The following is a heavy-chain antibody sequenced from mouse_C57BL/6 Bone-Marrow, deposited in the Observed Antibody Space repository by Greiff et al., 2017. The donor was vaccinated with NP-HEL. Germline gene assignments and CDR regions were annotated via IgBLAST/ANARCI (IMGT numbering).Heavy chain of an antibody. CDR2: IRSKSNNYAT. Sequence: EVHLVESGGGLVQPKGSLKLSCAASGFSFNPYAMNWVRQAPGKGLEWVARIRSKSNNYATYYADSVKDRFTISRDDSESMLYLQMNNLKTEDTAMYYCVRPRPHYYAMDYWGQGTSVTVSS. J-gene: IGHJ4*01. CDR1: GFSFNPYA. CDR3: VRPRPHYYAMDY. V-gene: IGHV10-1*01.